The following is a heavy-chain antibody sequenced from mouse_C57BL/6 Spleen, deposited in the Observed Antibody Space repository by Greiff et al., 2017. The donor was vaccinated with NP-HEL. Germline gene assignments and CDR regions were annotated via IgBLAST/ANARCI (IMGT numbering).Heavy chain of an antibody. CDR2: INPNNGGT. CDR1: GYTFTDYY. Sequence: VQLQQSGPELVKPGASVKISCKASGYTFTDYYMNWVKQSHGKSLEWIGDINPNNGGTSYNQKFKGKATLTVDKSSSTAYMELRSLTSEDSAVYYCARSPGGPSMDYWGQGTSVTVSS. CDR3: ARSPGGPSMDY. J-gene: IGHJ4*01. V-gene: IGHV1-26*01.